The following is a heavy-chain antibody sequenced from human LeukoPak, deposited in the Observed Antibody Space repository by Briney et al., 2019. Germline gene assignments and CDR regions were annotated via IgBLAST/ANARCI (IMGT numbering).Heavy chain of an antibody. CDR2: IIPILGIA. CDR3: ARSYYDFWSGLDYYYMDV. Sequence: SVKVSCKASGGTFSSYTISWLRQAPGQGLEWMVRIIPILGIANYAQKFQGRVTITADKSTSTAYMELSSLRSEDTAVYYCARSYYDFWSGLDYYYMDVWGKGTTVTVSS. D-gene: IGHD3-3*01. J-gene: IGHJ6*03. V-gene: IGHV1-69*02. CDR1: GGTFSSYT.